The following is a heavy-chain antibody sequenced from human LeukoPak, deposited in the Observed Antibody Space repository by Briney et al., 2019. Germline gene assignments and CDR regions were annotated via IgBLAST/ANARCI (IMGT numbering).Heavy chain of an antibody. Sequence: GGSLSLSCAASGFTFSTYAMSWARQAPGQGLQWISSISGGGGYTYYADSVKGRFTISRDNSKDTLYLQMSSLRAEDTAVYYCAKLPAPGGDFVYFDSWGQGTLVTVSS. J-gene: IGHJ4*02. D-gene: IGHD2-21*01. CDR2: ISGGGGYT. CDR3: AKLPAPGGDFVYFDS. CDR1: GFTFSTYA. V-gene: IGHV3-23*01.